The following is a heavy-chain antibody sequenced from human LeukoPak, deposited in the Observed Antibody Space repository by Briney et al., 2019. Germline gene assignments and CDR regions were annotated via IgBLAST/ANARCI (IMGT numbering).Heavy chain of an antibody. CDR2: ISSSGSTI. CDR3: ARSSTNFDY. CDR1: GFTFSSYE. D-gene: IGHD5/OR15-5a*01. Sequence: PGGSLRLSCAASGFTFSSYEMNWVRQAPGKGLEWVSYISSSGSTIYYADSVKGRFTISRDNAKNSLYLQMSSLRAEDTAVYYCARSSTNFDYWGQGTLVTVSS. J-gene: IGHJ4*02. V-gene: IGHV3-48*03.